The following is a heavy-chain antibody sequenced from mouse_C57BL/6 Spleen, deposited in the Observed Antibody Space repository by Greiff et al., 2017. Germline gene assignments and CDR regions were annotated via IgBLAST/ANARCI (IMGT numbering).Heavy chain of an antibody. D-gene: IGHD2-1*01. Sequence: VHVKQSGAELVRPGASVKLSCTASGFNIKDDYMHWVKQRPEQGLEWIGWVDPENGDTEYASKFQGKATITADTSSNTAYLQLSSLTSEDTAVYYCTTGDDGNPFDYWGQGTTLTVSS. CDR3: TTGDDGNPFDY. J-gene: IGHJ2*01. V-gene: IGHV14-4*01. CDR2: VDPENGDT. CDR1: GFNIKDDY.